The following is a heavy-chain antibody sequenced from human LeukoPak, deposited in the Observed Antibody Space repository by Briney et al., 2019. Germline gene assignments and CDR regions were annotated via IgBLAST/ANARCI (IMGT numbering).Heavy chain of an antibody. J-gene: IGHJ5*02. D-gene: IGHD6-13*01. CDR2: VSRFGGTT. CDR1: GFTFNSYA. CDR3: VKHVGSRWSNSRFDP. V-gene: IGHV3-23*01. Sequence: GGSLRLSCAASGFTFNSYAMSWVRQAPGKGLEWVSAVSRFGGTTYYADSAKGRFTISRDDSKNTVYLQMNSLRVDDTALYYCVKHVGSRWSNSRFDPWGQGTLVTVS.